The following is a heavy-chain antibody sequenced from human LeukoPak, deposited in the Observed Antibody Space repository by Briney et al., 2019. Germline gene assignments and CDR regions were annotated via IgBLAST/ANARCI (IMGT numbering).Heavy chain of an antibody. V-gene: IGHV4-59*08. D-gene: IGHD2-2*01. CDR2: IYYSGST. CDR3: AVYCSSTSCYWEYFDY. Sequence: KPSETLSLTCTVSGGSISSYYWSWIRQPPGKGLEWIGYIYYSGSTNYNPSLKSRVTISVDTSKNQFSLKLSSVTAADTAVYYCAVYCSSTSCYWEYFDYWGQGTLVTVSS. J-gene: IGHJ4*02. CDR1: GGSISSYY.